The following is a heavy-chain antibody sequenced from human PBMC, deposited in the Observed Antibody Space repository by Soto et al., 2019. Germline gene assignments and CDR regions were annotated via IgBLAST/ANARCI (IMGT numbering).Heavy chain of an antibody. CDR1: GGSISSYY. D-gene: IGHD3-10*01. J-gene: IGHJ6*02. CDR2: IYYSGST. CDR3: ARDLWFGELSGEDYYYGMDV. V-gene: IGHV4-59*01. Sequence: SETLSLTCTVSGGSISSYYWSWIRQPPGKGLEWIGYIYYSGSTNYNPSLKSRVTISVDTSKNQFSLKLSSVTAADTAVYYCARDLWFGELSGEDYYYGMDVWGQGTTVTVSS.